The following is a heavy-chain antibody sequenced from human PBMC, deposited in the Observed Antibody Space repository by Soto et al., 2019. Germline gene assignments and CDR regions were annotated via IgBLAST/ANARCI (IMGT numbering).Heavy chain of an antibody. CDR1: GDTFTSYA. CDR2: INAGNGNT. V-gene: IGHV1-3*01. D-gene: IGHD4-17*01. CDR3: ARTVGYYYGMDV. Sequence: SVKVSCKASGDTFTSYAMHWVRQSPGQRLEWMGWINAGNGNTKYSQKFQGRVTITRDTSASTAYMELSSLRSEDTAVYYCARTVGYYYGMDVWGQGTTVTVSS. J-gene: IGHJ6*02.